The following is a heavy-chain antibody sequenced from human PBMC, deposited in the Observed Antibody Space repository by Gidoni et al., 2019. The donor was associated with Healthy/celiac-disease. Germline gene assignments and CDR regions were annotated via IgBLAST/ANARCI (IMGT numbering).Heavy chain of an antibody. CDR2: ISGDGGST. CDR3: AKGGRVIGSSGWYLLGY. V-gene: IGHV3-43*02. D-gene: IGHD6-19*01. J-gene: IGHJ4*02. Sequence: EVQLVESGGGVVQPGGSLRLSCAASGFTFDDYAMHWVRQAPGKGLEWVSLISGDGGSTYYADSVKGRFTISRDNSKNSLYLQMNSLRTEDTALYYCAKGGRVIGSSGWYLLGYWGQGTLVTVSS. CDR1: GFTFDDYA.